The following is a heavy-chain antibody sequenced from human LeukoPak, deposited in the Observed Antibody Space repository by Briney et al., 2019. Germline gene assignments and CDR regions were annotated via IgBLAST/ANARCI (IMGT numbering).Heavy chain of an antibody. CDR1: GYTFTSYG. CDR3: AGALVVVPAATRESLDY. D-gene: IGHD2-2*01. Sequence: ASVKVSCKASGYTFTSYGISWVRQAPGQGLEWMGWISAYNGNTNYAQKLQGRVTMTTDTSTSTAYMELRSLRSDDTAVYYCAGALVVVPAATRESLDYWGQGTLVTVSS. J-gene: IGHJ4*02. V-gene: IGHV1-18*01. CDR2: ISAYNGNT.